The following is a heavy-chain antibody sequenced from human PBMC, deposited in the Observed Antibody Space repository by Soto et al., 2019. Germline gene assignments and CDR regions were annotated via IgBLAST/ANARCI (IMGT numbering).Heavy chain of an antibody. D-gene: IGHD3-3*01. V-gene: IGHV1-2*04. Sequence: ASVKVSCKASGYTFTGYYMHWVRQAPGQGLEWMGWINPNSGGTNYAQKFQGWVTMTRDTSISTAYMELSRLRSDDTAVYYCARSPYYDFWSGYYRGENYYYGMDVWGEGTTVTV. CDR3: ARSPYYDFWSGYYRGENYYYGMDV. CDR2: INPNSGGT. CDR1: GYTFTGYY. J-gene: IGHJ6*02.